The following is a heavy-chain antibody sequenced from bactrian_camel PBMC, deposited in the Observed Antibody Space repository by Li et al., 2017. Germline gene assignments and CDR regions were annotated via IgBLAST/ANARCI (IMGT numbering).Heavy chain of an antibody. J-gene: IGHJ4*01. CDR1: AYTPANVR. V-gene: IGHV3S1*01. D-gene: IGHD5*01. CDR3: TNGTFGAGFAL. CDR2: SLAGDGTS. Sequence: VQLVESGGGSVQAGGSLRLSCAFDAYTPANVRMAWFRQAPGKGREGVASLAGDGTSMSAHSVKGRFTISRDNTKNMLYLQMNSLKSEDTALYYCTNGTFGAGFALWGQGTQVTVS.